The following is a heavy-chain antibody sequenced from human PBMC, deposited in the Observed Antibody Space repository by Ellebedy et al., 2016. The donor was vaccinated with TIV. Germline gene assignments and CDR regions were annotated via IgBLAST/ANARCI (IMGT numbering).Heavy chain of an antibody. V-gene: IGHV3-7*01. D-gene: IGHD4-17*01. Sequence: PGGSLRLSCAASGFSFRSYWMSWVRRAPGKGLEWVANIYQDGSDEYYVDSVKGRFTISRDNDNKALFLQMNSLRVEDTAVYYCARRGSYGDYAVQINSWFDPWGQGTLVTVSS. J-gene: IGHJ5*02. CDR1: GFSFRSYW. CDR2: IYQDGSDE. CDR3: ARRGSYGDYAVQINSWFDP.